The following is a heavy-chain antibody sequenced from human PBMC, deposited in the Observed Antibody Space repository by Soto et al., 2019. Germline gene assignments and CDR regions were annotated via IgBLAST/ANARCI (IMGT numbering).Heavy chain of an antibody. V-gene: IGHV3-30-3*01. CDR3: ARGWGRGGQWLVNYYYGMDV. Sequence: QVQLVESGGGVVQPGRSLRLSCAASGFTFSSYAMHWVRQAPGKGLEWVAVISYDGSNKYYADSVKGRFTISRDNSKNTXYXXMNSLRAEDTAVYYCARGWGRGGQWLVNYYYGMDVWGQGTTVTVSS. J-gene: IGHJ6*02. CDR2: ISYDGSNK. CDR1: GFTFSSYA. D-gene: IGHD6-19*01.